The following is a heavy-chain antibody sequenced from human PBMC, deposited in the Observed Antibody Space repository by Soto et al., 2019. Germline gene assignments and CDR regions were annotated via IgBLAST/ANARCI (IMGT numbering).Heavy chain of an antibody. Sequence: GASVKVSCKASGYTFTSYGISWVRQAPGQGLEWMGWISAYNGNTNYAQKLQGRVTMTTDTSTSTAYMELRSLRSDDTAVYYCARAGYRYGPSSYYFDYCGQGPLVTVSS. D-gene: IGHD5-18*01. J-gene: IGHJ4*02. CDR2: ISAYNGNT. V-gene: IGHV1-18*01. CDR3: ARAGYRYGPSSYYFDY. CDR1: GYTFTSYG.